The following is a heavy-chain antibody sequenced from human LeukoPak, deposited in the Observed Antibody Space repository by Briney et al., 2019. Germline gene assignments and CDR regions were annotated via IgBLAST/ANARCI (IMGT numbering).Heavy chain of an antibody. J-gene: IGHJ6*02. CDR3: ARVRPPNIVDSVMDYKYYHDMDV. D-gene: IGHD5-18*01. CDR1: GYTFSSYG. Sequence: ASVTVSCKASGYTFSSYGISWVRQAPGQGLEWMGWVSPYNGNTEYGQKVQGRVTMTTDRPTTTASMELRSLRSDDTAMYYCARVRPPNIVDSVMDYKYYHDMDVWGQGTTVTVSS. CDR2: VSPYNGNT. V-gene: IGHV1-18*01.